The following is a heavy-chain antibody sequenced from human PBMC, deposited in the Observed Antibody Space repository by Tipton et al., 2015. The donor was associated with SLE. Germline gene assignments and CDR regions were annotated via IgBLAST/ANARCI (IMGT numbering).Heavy chain of an antibody. CDR3: ARAEGSWDAFDI. CDR1: GGSINNDY. J-gene: IGHJ3*02. CDR2: ISHSGST. D-gene: IGHD2-15*01. Sequence: TLSLTCTVSGGSINNDYWNWIRQPPGKGLEWIGYISHSGSTNYNPSLKSRVTISLDTSKKQFSLLLNSVTAADTAVYYCARAEGSWDAFDIWGQGTMVTVSS. V-gene: IGHV4-59*01.